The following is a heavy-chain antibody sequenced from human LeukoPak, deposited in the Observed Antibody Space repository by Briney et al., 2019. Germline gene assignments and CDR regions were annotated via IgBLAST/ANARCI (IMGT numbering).Heavy chain of an antibody. CDR2: IKSKTDGGTT. CDR1: GFTFSNAW. Sequence: GGSLRLSCAASGFTFSNAWMSWVRQAPGKGLEWVGRIKSKTDGGTTDYAAPVKGRFTISRDDSKNTLYLQMNSLKTEDTAVYYCTTFLLGYCSSTSCSSFDYWGQGTLVTVSS. V-gene: IGHV3-15*01. D-gene: IGHD2-2*01. CDR3: TTFLLGYCSSTSCSSFDY. J-gene: IGHJ4*02.